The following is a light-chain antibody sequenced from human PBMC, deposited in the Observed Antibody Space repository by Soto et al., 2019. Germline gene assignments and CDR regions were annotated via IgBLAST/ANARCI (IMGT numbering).Light chain of an antibody. Sequence: QSALTQPASVSGSPGQSITISCSGSSSDIGAYNHVAWFQQFPGKTPKLVIYSVSDRPSGVSYRFSGSKSGNTASLTISGLQADVEADYYCISYTVSRSYVFGTGTKLTVL. CDR2: SVS. J-gene: IGLJ1*01. CDR1: SSDIGAYNH. CDR3: ISYTVSRSYV. V-gene: IGLV2-14*01.